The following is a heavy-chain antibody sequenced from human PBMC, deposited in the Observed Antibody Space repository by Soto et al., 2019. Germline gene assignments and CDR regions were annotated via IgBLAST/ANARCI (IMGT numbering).Heavy chain of an antibody. Sequence: EVQLVESGGGLVKPGGSLRLSCAASGFTFSSYSMNWFRQAPGKGLEWVSSISSSSSYIYYADSVKGRFTISRDNAKNSLDLQRNSLRAADTAVYYCARDQPGYSYGYGVGYWGQGTLVTVSS. J-gene: IGHJ4*02. D-gene: IGHD5-18*01. CDR1: GFTFSSYS. CDR3: ARDQPGYSYGYGVGY. CDR2: ISSSSSYI. V-gene: IGHV3-21*01.